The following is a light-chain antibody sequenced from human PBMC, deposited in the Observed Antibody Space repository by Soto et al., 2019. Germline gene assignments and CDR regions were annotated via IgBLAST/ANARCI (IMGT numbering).Light chain of an antibody. V-gene: IGLV1-44*01. CDR3: EAGEDSLNGRV. J-gene: IGLJ1*01. CDR1: SSNIGSNT. Sequence: SVLTQPPSASGTPGQRVTISCSGSSSNIGSNTVNWYQQLPGTAPKLLIYSNNQRPSGVPDRFSGSTSGTPTSLAISGLWFEEGADNYCEAGEDSLNGRVFETGTKVTVL. CDR2: SNN.